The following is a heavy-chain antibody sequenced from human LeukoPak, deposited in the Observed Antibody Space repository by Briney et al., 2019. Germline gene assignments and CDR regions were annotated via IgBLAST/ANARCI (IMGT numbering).Heavy chain of an antibody. Sequence: ASVKVSCKASGGTFSSYAISWVRQAPGQGLEWMGWISAYNGNTDYAQKLQGRVTMTTDTSTSTAYMELRSLRSDDTAVYYCARVTQTDYDFDYWGQGTLVTVSS. CDR3: ARVTQTDYDFDY. CDR1: GGTFSSYA. V-gene: IGHV1-18*01. D-gene: IGHD4-17*01. CDR2: ISAYNGNT. J-gene: IGHJ4*02.